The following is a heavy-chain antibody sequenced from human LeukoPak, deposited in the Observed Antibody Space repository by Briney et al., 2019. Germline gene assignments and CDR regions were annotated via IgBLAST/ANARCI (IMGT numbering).Heavy chain of an antibody. CDR3: ARANWDADWFDP. CDR1: GGSISSYY. Sequence: TSETLSLTCTVSGGSISSYYWSWIRQPPGKGLEWIGYIYYSGSTNYNPFLKSRVTISVDTSKNQFSLKLSSVTAADTAVYYCARANWDADWFDPWGQGTLVTVSS. CDR2: IYYSGST. D-gene: IGHD7-27*01. J-gene: IGHJ5*02. V-gene: IGHV4-59*01.